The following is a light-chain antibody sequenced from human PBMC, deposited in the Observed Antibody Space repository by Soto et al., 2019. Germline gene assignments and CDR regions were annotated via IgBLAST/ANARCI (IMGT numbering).Light chain of an antibody. V-gene: IGKV4-1*01. CDR2: WAS. Sequence: DIVMTQSPDSLAVSLGERATINCKSSQSVLYSSNNKNYLAWYQKKPGQPPKLLIYWASTRASGVPDRFSGGGSGTDFTLTISSLQAEDVALSYWQQHYTSPATFGPGTKVDIK. CDR1: QSVLYSSNNKNY. J-gene: IGKJ3*01. CDR3: QQHYTSPAT.